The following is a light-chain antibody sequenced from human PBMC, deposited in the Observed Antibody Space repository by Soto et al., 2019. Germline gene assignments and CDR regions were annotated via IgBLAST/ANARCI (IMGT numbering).Light chain of an antibody. CDR1: QSMSTR. J-gene: IGKJ4*01. CDR3: QHYDAYSV. CDR2: EAS. Sequence: DIQMTQSPSTLSASVGDRVTITCRASQSMSTRLAWYQQKPGQAPRLLVYEASTLKSGVPSRFGGSGSGTEFTLTISSLQSDDFATYCCQHYDAYSVFGGGPRVDFK. V-gene: IGKV1-5*03.